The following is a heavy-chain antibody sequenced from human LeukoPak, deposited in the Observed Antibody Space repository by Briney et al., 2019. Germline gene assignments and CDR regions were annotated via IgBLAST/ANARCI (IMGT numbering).Heavy chain of an antibody. CDR3: ARDYYDSAGYSSPIDY. V-gene: IGHV3-21*01. J-gene: IGHJ4*02. CDR1: GFTFSSYS. Sequence: GGSLRLSCAASGFTFSSYSMNWVRQAPGKGLEWVSSISSSSSYIYYADSVKGRFTISRDNAKNSLYLQMNSLRAEDSAVYYCARDYYDSAGYSSPIDYWGQGTLVTVSP. D-gene: IGHD3-22*01. CDR2: ISSSSSYI.